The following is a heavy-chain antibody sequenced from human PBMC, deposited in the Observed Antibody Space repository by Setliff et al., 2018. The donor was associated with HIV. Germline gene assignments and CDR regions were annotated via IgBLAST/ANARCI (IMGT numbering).Heavy chain of an antibody. CDR2: IIPIFGTA. Sequence: SVKVSCKASGDTFSDYAISWVRQAPGQGLEWMGGIIPIFGTANYAQKFEGRVTITADKSTSTAYMEVNSLRFEDTAVYYCARVFYYSAGSYSLDYWGQETLVTVSS. CDR1: GDTFSDYA. V-gene: IGHV1-69*06. D-gene: IGHD3-10*01. J-gene: IGHJ4*01. CDR3: ARVFYYSAGSYSLDY.